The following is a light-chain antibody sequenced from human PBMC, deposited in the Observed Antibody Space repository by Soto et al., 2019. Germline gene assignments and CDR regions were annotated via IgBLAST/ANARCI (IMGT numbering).Light chain of an antibody. CDR3: QQYNNWPPYT. CDR2: GAS. CDR1: QSVSSN. J-gene: IGKJ2*01. Sequence: EIVMTQSPATLSVSPGERATLSCRASQSVSSNLAWYQQKPGQAPRLLSYGASPRATGIPARFSGSVSGTEFTLTISSLQSEDFAVYYCQQYNNWPPYTFGQGTKLEIK. V-gene: IGKV3-15*01.